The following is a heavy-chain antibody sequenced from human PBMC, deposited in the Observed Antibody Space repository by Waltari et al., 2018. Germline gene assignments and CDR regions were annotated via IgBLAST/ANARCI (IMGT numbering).Heavy chain of an antibody. V-gene: IGHV3-7*01. Sequence: EVQLVESGGGLVQPGGSLRLSCAASGFTFSSYWMSWVRQAPGKGREWVANIKQDVSEKYYVDSVKGRFTISRDNAKNSLYLQMNSLRAEDTAVYYCARRGARYSSSWGKPFDYWGQGTLVTVSS. D-gene: IGHD6-13*01. CDR1: GFTFSSYW. CDR3: ARRGARYSSSWGKPFDY. CDR2: IKQDVSEK. J-gene: IGHJ4*02.